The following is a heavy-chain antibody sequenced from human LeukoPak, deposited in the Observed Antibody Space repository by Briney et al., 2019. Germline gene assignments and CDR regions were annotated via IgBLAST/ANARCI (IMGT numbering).Heavy chain of an antibody. CDR1: GFTFSSYA. Sequence: GGSLRLSCAASGFTFSSYAMYWVRQAPGKGLEWVSSISSSSTYIYYADSVKGRFTISRDNAKNSLYLQMNSLRAEDTAVYYCARDKTAQLDNYYYYMDVWGKGTTVTISS. CDR3: ARDKTAQLDNYYYYMDV. D-gene: IGHD6-13*01. V-gene: IGHV3-21*01. CDR2: ISSSSTYI. J-gene: IGHJ6*03.